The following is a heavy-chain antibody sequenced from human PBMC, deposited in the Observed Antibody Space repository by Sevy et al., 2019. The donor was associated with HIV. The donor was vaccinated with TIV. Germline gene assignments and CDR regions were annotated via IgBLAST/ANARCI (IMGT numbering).Heavy chain of an antibody. V-gene: IGHV1-2*02. J-gene: IGHJ4*02. CDR2: INPNSGGT. D-gene: IGHD3-10*01. CDR3: ARRSNTMVRRVTPIDY. CDR1: GYTFTGYY. Sequence: ASVKVSCKASGYTFTGYYMHWVRQAPGQGLEWMGWINPNSGGTNYAQKFQGRVTMTRDTSISTAYMELSRLRSDDTAEYYCARRSNTMVRRVTPIDYWGQGTLVTVPS.